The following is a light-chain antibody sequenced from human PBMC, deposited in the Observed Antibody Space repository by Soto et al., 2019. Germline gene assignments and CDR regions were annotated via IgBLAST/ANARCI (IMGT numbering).Light chain of an antibody. J-gene: IGLJ2*01. V-gene: IGLV2-14*01. Sequence: QSALTQPASVSGSPGQSITISCTGTSSDIGAYEYVSWYQQHPGRAPKLMIYEVIHRPSGVSSRFSGSKSGKTASLSISGLQADDEADYYCSSYTSSRTLVFGGGTKVTVL. CDR2: EVI. CDR1: SSDIGAYEY. CDR3: SSYTSSRTLV.